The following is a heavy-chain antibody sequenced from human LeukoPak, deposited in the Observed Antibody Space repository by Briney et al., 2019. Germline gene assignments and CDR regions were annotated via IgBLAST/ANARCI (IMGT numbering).Heavy chain of an antibody. CDR3: ARSYLVFNWFDP. CDR2: VIPIFGTT. CDR1: GGTFNNYA. V-gene: IGHV1-69*05. J-gene: IGHJ5*02. Sequence: SVKVSCKASGGTFNNYAISWVRQAPGQGLEWMGGVIPIFGTTNYTHKWQGRVTFTTDESTNTAYMELSGLKSGDTAVYYCARSYLVFNWFDPWGQGTLVTVSS. D-gene: IGHD2-8*01.